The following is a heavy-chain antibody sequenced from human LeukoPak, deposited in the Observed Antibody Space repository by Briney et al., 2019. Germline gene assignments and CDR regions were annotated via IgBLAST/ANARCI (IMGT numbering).Heavy chain of an antibody. CDR3: ARHRHASGWYIDX. CDR1: GFTFSSYS. Sequence: GGSLRLSCAASGFTFSSYSMNWVRQAPGKGLEWVSYISTSSSTIYYADSVMGRFAISRDNAKNSLYLQMNSLRVEDTAVYYCARHRHASGWYIDXXGQGTLVTVXX. J-gene: IGHJ4*02. CDR2: ISTSSSTI. D-gene: IGHD6-19*01. V-gene: IGHV3-48*01.